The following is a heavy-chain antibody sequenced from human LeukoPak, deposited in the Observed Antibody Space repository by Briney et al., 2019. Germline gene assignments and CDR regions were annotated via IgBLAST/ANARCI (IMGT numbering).Heavy chain of an antibody. CDR3: ARDRPGGSSLDY. V-gene: IGHV4-30-2*01. CDR2: IYHSGST. CDR1: GGSISSGGCY. Sequence: SETLSLTCTVSGGSISSGGCYWSWIRQPPGKGLEWIEYIYHSGSTYYNPSLKSRVTISVDRSKNQFSLKLSSVTAADTAVYYCARDRPGGSSLDYWGQGILVTVSS. D-gene: IGHD6-13*01. J-gene: IGHJ4*02.